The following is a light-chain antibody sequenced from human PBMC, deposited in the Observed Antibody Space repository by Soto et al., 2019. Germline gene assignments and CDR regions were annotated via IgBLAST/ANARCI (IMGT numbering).Light chain of an antibody. V-gene: IGKV3-11*01. CDR3: QKRHMWPIT. CDR1: QSFRGL. Sequence: EVVLTQSPVTLSLSPGERATLSSRASQSFRGLLAWYQQKPGQAPRILIYDAYNRATGIPHRFSGSGSGTDLNLTISSLEPEDSAVYYCQKRHMWPITCGQGTRLEIK. J-gene: IGKJ5*01. CDR2: DAY.